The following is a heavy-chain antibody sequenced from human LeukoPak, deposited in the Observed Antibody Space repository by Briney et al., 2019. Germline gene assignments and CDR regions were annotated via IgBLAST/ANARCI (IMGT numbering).Heavy chain of an antibody. CDR2: IIPILGIA. CDR1: GGTFSSCT. D-gene: IGHD3-22*01. Sequence: ASVKVSCKASGGTFSSCTIGWVRQAPGQGLEWMGRIIPILGIANYAQKFQGRVTITADKSTSTAYMELSSLRSDDTAVYYCARVPYYYDSSGYPPLWGQGTLVTVSS. J-gene: IGHJ4*02. V-gene: IGHV1-69*02. CDR3: ARVPYYYDSSGYPPL.